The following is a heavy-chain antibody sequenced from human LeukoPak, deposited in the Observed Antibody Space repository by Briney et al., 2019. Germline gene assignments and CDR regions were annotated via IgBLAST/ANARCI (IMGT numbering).Heavy chain of an antibody. D-gene: IGHD1-26*01. CDR3: ARDLISGATKSYYGMDV. Sequence: PGGSLRLSCEASGFTFSNYNMNWVRQAPGKGLEWLSYISGSATTMYSADSVKGRFTISRDNAKNSLYLQMNSLRAEDTAIYFCARDLISGATKSYYGMDVWGQGTTVTVSS. J-gene: IGHJ6*02. V-gene: IGHV3-48*01. CDR1: GFTFSNYN. CDR2: ISGSATTM.